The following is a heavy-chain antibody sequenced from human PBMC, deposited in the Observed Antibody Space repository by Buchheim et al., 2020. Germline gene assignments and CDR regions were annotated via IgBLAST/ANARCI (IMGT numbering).Heavy chain of an antibody. CDR2: INHSGST. CDR3: ARSCRAKRVVCR. V-gene: IGHV4-34*01. D-gene: IGHD2-8*01. CDR1: GGSFSGYY. J-gene: IGHJ4*02. Sequence: QVQLQQWGAGLLKPSETLSLTCAVYGGSFSGYYWSWIRQPPGKGLEWIGEINHSGSTNYNPSLKSRVTISVDTSKNQFSLRLSSVTAADTAVYYCARSCRAKRVVCRWGQGTL.